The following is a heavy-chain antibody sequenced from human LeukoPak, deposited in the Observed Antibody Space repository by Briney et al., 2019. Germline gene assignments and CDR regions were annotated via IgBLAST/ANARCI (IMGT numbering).Heavy chain of an antibody. Sequence: GGSLRLSCAASGFTFSSYAMSCVRQAPGKGLEWVSTISGSGGSTYYADSVKGRFTISRDNSKNTLYLQMNSLRAEDTAVYYCAKVAYCSGGSCYYYMDVWGKGTTVTVSS. CDR2: ISGSGGST. V-gene: IGHV3-23*01. J-gene: IGHJ6*03. D-gene: IGHD2-15*01. CDR3: AKVAYCSGGSCYYYMDV. CDR1: GFTFSSYA.